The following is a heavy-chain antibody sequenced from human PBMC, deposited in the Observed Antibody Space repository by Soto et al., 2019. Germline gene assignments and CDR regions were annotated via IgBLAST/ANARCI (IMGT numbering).Heavy chain of an antibody. J-gene: IGHJ4*02. V-gene: IGHV3-48*03. D-gene: IGHD3-10*01. CDR2: ISISADSI. CDR3: APSRGGGG. Sequence: EVNLVESGGGLVQPGGSLRLSCAASGFTFSNYEFNWVRQAPGKGLEWVSYISISADSIYYADSVKGRFTISRDNAKNLLYLQMNGRGAEDTAVYYCAPSRGGGGWGQGTLVTVSS. CDR1: GFTFSNYE.